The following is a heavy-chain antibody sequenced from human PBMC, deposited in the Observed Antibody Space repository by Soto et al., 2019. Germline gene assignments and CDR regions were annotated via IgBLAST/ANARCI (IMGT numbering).Heavy chain of an antibody. V-gene: IGHV3-23*01. CDR1: GFAFSKFA. D-gene: IGHD6-19*01. J-gene: IGHJ4*02. Sequence: EVELLESGGGLVQPGGSLRLSCAASGFAFSKFAMTWVRQAPGKGLEWVSVIRGSGDRTSYTDSVRGRFTISRDNSKNTMYLQMHSLKAEDTAMYFCAKAPPRYSIGCPDFFHFWGQGTLVTVSS. CDR3: AKAPPRYSIGCPDFFHF. CDR2: IRGSGDRT.